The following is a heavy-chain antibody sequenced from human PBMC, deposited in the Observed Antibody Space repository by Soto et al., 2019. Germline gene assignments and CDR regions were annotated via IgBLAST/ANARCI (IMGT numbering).Heavy chain of an antibody. D-gene: IGHD3-9*01. Sequence: PSETLSLTCAVAGVFISSDAYYWSWIRQHPGKGLEWIGYIYYSGSTNYNPSLKSRVTISVDTSKNQFSLKLSSVTAADTAVYYCARGRRYYDILTGYSALYYYGMDVWGQGTTVTVSS. CDR2: IYYSGST. J-gene: IGHJ6*02. CDR3: ARGRRYYDILTGYSALYYYGMDV. V-gene: IGHV4-61*08. CDR1: GVFISSDAYY.